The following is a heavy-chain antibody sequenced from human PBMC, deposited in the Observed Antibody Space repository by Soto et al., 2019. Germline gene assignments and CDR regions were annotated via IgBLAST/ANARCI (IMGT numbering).Heavy chain of an antibody. CDR1: GGSIRSGGYH. Sequence: SETLSLTCTVSGGSIRSGGYHWSWIRQYAGKGLEWIGYIYYSGSTYYNPSLKSRVTISLDTSKNQFSLKLSSVTAADTAVYFCARFYGSGSYGYYYGMDVWGQGTTVTVSS. V-gene: IGHV4-31*03. CDR3: ARFYGSGSYGYYYGMDV. CDR2: IYYSGST. D-gene: IGHD3-10*01. J-gene: IGHJ6*02.